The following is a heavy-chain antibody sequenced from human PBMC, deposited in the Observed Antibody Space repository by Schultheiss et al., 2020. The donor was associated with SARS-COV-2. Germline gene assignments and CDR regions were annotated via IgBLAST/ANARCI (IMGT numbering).Heavy chain of an antibody. CDR2: IIPIFGTA. J-gene: IGHJ6*02. V-gene: IGHV1-69*05. Sequence: SVKVSCKASGGTFSSYAISWVRQAPGQGLEWMGGIIPIFGTANYAQKFQGRVTITRDTSASTAYMELSSLRSEETAVYYCARELAVAAYGMDVWGQGTTVTVSS. CDR1: GGTFSSYA. CDR3: ARELAVAAYGMDV. D-gene: IGHD6-19*01.